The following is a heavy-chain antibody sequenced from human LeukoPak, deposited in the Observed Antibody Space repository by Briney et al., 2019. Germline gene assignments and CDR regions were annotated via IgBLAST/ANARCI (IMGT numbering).Heavy chain of an antibody. D-gene: IGHD1-26*01. Sequence: APVKVSCKASGYTFTSYGISWVRQAPGQGLEWMGWISAYNGNTNYAQKLQGRVTTTTDTSTSTAYMELRSLRSDDTAVYYCARDGVWSEWELLDNWFDPWGQGTLVTVSS. CDR3: ARDGVWSEWELLDNWFDP. CDR1: GYTFTSYG. V-gene: IGHV1-18*01. CDR2: ISAYNGNT. J-gene: IGHJ5*02.